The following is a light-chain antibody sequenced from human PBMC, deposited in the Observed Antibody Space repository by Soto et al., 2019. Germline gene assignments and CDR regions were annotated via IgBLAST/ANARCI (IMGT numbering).Light chain of an antibody. Sequence: EIVMTQSPATLSVSPGESATLSCRASQSVSSNLAWYQQKPGQATRLLIYGASTRATGIPDRVSGSGSGTEVTLTISSLQSEDCAVYDDQQYNNWPQTFGQGTKVDIK. CDR1: QSVSSN. V-gene: IGKV3-15*01. CDR3: QQYNNWPQT. CDR2: GAS. J-gene: IGKJ1*01.